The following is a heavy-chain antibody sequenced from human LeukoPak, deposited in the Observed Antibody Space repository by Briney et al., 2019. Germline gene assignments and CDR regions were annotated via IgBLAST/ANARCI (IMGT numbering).Heavy chain of an antibody. D-gene: IGHD1-26*01. Sequence: PGGSLRLSCAASGFTFSSYAMRWVGQAPGKGLEWVAVISYDGSNKYYADSVKGRFTISRDNSKNTLYLQMNSLRAEDTAVYYCARGPAGATGYYFDYWGQGTLVTVSS. CDR3: ARGPAGATGYYFDY. CDR2: ISYDGSNK. J-gene: IGHJ4*02. V-gene: IGHV3-30-3*01. CDR1: GFTFSSYA.